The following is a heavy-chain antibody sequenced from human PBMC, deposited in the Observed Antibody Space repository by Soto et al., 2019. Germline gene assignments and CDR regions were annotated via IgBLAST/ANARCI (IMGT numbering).Heavy chain of an antibody. Sequence: SETLSLTCTVSGGSISSYYWSWIRQPPGKGLEWIGYIYYSGSTNYNPSLKSRVTISVDTSKNQFSLKLSSVTAADTAAYYCARGFYDFWSGYPNWFDPWGQGTLVTVSS. CDR2: IYYSGST. D-gene: IGHD3-3*01. CDR3: ARGFYDFWSGYPNWFDP. CDR1: GGSISSYY. V-gene: IGHV4-59*01. J-gene: IGHJ5*02.